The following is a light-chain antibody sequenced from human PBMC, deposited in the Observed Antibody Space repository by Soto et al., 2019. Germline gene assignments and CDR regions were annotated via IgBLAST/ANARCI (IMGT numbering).Light chain of an antibody. V-gene: IGKV3-15*01. CDR3: QHYNNWPIT. CDR2: GTS. CDR1: QSVASN. Sequence: IVVAHSPASLSVSAGEIVTLSVRASQSVASNLAWYQQKPGQAPRLLIYGTSTRATGVPARFSGSGSGTDFTLTISSLQAADFAVYHCQHYNNWPITFGQRTRLEI. J-gene: IGKJ5*01.